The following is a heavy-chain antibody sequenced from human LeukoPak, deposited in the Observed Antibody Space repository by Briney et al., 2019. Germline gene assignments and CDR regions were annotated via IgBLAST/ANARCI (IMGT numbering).Heavy chain of an antibody. CDR1: GGPISSTNYY. CDR2: IYYSGSS. CDR3: ASPLGY. J-gene: IGHJ4*02. V-gene: IGHV4-39*07. Sequence: SETLSLTCTVSGGPISSTNYYWGWIRQPPGKRPEWIGNIYYSGSSYYNPSLKSRVTISVDTSKNQFSLKLSSVTAADTAVYYCASPLGYWGQGTLVTVSS.